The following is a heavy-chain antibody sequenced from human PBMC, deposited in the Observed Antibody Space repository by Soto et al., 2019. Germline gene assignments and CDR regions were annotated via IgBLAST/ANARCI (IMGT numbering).Heavy chain of an antibody. CDR1: GFTFSSYG. Sequence: QVQLVESGGGVVQPGRSLRLSCAASGFTFSSYGMHWVRQASGKGLEWVAVISYDGSNKYYADSVKGRFTISRDNSKNTLYLQMNSLRAEDTAVYYCAKGADGYGMDVWGQGTTVTVSS. CDR2: ISYDGSNK. V-gene: IGHV3-30*18. CDR3: AKGADGYGMDV. J-gene: IGHJ6*02.